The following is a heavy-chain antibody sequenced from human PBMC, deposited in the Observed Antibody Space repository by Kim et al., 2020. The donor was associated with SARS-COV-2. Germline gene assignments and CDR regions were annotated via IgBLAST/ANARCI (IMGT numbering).Heavy chain of an antibody. CDR2: IYYSGST. D-gene: IGHD1-26*01. J-gene: IGHJ4*02. V-gene: IGHV4-39*01. CDR3: ARHPRYRGGFDY. Sequence: SETLSLTCTVSGGSISSSSYYWGWIRQPPGKGLEWIGSIYYSGSTYYNPSLKSRVTISVDTSKNQFSLKLSSVTAADTAVYYCARHPRYRGGFDYWGQGTLVTVSS. CDR1: GGSISSSSYY.